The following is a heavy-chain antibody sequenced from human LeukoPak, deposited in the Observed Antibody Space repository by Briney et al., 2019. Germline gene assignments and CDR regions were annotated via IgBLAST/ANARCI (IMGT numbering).Heavy chain of an antibody. CDR3: AVYYDFWSGYDY. Sequence: ASVKVSCKASGYTFTGYYMHWVRQAPGQGLEWMGWISAYNGNTNYAQKHQGRVTMTTDTSTSTAYMELRSLRSDDTAVYYCAVYYDFWSGYDYWGQGTLVTVSS. CDR2: ISAYNGNT. D-gene: IGHD3-3*01. V-gene: IGHV1-18*04. J-gene: IGHJ4*02. CDR1: GYTFTGYY.